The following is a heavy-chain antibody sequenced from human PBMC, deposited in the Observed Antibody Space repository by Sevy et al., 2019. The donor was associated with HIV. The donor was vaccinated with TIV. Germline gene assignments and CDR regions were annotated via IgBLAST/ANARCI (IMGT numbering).Heavy chain of an antibody. J-gene: IGHJ4*02. D-gene: IGHD3-10*01. CDR2: IYYRGHT. CDR3: VRHTASGTYVQIFDY. CDR1: GGSISGFY. Sequence: SETLSLTCTVSGGSISGFYWSWIRQPPGKGLEWIGYIYYRGHTNYNPTLKSPVTISLDTSKNQFSLKLSSVTAADTAVYYCVRHTASGTYVQIFDYWGQGTLVTVSS. V-gene: IGHV4-59*08.